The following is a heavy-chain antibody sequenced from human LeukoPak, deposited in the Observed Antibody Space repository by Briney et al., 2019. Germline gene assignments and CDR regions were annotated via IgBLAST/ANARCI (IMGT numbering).Heavy chain of an antibody. CDR1: GGSISSGGHP. V-gene: IGHV4-30-4*07. D-gene: IGHD5-18*01. CDR3: ARGGVLWGHRTRIQLFDY. CDR2: IFDSGST. Sequence: SETLSLTCAVSGGSISSGGHPWSWIRQPPGKGLEWIGYIFDSGSTYYNPSLESRVTISVDTSKNQFSLKLSSVTAADTAVYYCARGGVLWGHRTRIQLFDYWGQGTLVTVSS. J-gene: IGHJ4*02.